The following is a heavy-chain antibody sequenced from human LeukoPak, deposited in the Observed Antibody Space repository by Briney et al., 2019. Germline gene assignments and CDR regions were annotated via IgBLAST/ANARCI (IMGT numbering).Heavy chain of an antibody. V-gene: IGHV3-7*01. CDR1: GFTFSTYW. CDR2: INQDGNEK. D-gene: IGHD3-10*01. CDR3: ARDPSRGSYYGSGSPHFDY. Sequence: GGSLRLSCAASGFTFSTYWMTSVRQAPGKGLEWVANINQDGNEKYYVDSVKGRFTISRDNAENSLFLQMNSLRAEDTTVYYCARDPSRGSYYGSGSPHFDYWGQGTLVTVSS. J-gene: IGHJ4*02.